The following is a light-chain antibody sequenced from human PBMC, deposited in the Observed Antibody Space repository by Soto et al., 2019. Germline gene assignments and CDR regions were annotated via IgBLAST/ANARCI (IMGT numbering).Light chain of an antibody. V-gene: IGKV3-11*01. CDR2: QTS. CDR3: HQRQSWPRT. CDR1: QYINTR. J-gene: IGKJ1*01. Sequence: EIVLTHSPATLSSFPCDRVTLSSSASQYINTRLAWYQHRPGQAPRLLIYQTSIRAAGIPARFSASGSGTDFTLTISDVQPEDFALYYCHQRQSWPRTFGQGTKVDIK.